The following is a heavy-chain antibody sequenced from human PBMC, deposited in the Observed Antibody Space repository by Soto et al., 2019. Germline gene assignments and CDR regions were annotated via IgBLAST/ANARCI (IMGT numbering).Heavy chain of an antibody. Sequence: QVQLVQSGAEVIKPGSSVKVSCKASGGTFNTYGISWVRQAPGRGLEWMGGIVPFFGLSNNAQKFQGRVTISADESTNTAYMELSSLRSDDTAVYYCAITLAARLHYYFFDYWGQGTLVTVSS. CDR3: AITLAARLHYYFFDY. CDR2: IVPFFGLS. V-gene: IGHV1-69*01. CDR1: GGTFNTYG. D-gene: IGHD6-6*01. J-gene: IGHJ4*02.